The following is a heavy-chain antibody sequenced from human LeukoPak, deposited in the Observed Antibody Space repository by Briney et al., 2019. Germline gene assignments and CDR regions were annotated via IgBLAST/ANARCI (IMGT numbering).Heavy chain of an antibody. CDR1: GFSFSAYA. D-gene: IGHD3-10*01. CDR2: INHSGST. CDR3: ARGRSPVRGVIKGPSRYYYYGMDV. J-gene: IGHJ6*02. Sequence: GSLRLSCAASGFSFSAYAMSWIRQPPGKGLEWIGEINHSGSTNYNPSLKSRVTISVDTSRNQFSLKLSSVTAADTAVYYCARGRSPVRGVIKGPSRYYYYGMDVWGQGTTVTVSS. V-gene: IGHV4-34*01.